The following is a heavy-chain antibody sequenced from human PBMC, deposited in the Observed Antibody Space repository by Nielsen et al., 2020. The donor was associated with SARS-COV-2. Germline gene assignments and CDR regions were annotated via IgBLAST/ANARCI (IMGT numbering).Heavy chain of an antibody. CDR3: TRDVFTSSSGSFDI. CDR1: GFTFGDYA. J-gene: IGHJ3*02. D-gene: IGHD6-6*01. Sequence: GESLKISCTASGFTFGDYAMTWVRQAPGKGLEWVGFIRSKAYGGTTENAASVKGRFTISRDDSKSIAYLQMNSLKTEDTAVYFCTRDVFTSSSGSFDIWGQGTMVTVSS. CDR2: IRSKAYGGTT. V-gene: IGHV3-49*04.